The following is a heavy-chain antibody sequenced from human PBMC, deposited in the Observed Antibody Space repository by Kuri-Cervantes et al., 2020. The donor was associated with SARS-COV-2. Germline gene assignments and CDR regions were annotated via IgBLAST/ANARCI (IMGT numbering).Heavy chain of an antibody. CDR2: ISYDGSNK. J-gene: IGHJ4*02. Sequence: GGSLRLSCAASGFTFSSYAMHWVRQAPGKGLEWVAVISYDGSNKYYADSVKGRFTISRDNSKNMLYLQMNSLRAEDTAVYYCARDAGYCSSTSCYAFDYCGQGTLVTVSS. CDR3: ARDAGYCSSTSCYAFDY. V-gene: IGHV3-30*04. D-gene: IGHD2-2*01. CDR1: GFTFSSYA.